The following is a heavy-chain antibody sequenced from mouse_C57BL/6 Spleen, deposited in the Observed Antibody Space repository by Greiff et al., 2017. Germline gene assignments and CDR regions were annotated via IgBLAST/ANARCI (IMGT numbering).Heavy chain of an antibody. V-gene: IGHV6-3*01. CDR2: IRLKSDNYAT. CDR1: GFTFSNYW. CDR3: TAYYRQWDY. J-gene: IGHJ2*01. D-gene: IGHD2-14*01. Sequence: EVKLMESGGGLVQPGGSMKLSCVASGFTFSNYWMNWVRQSPEKGLEWVAQIRLKSDNYATHYAASVKGRFTISRDDSKSSVYLQMNNLRAEDTGIYYCTAYYRQWDYWGQGTTLTVSS.